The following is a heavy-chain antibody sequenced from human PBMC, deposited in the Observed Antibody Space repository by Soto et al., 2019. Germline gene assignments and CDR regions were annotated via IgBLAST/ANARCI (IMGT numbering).Heavy chain of an antibody. CDR1: GFTFSSYA. CDR3: AKKGGIAADPYYGMDV. Sequence: TGGSLRLSCAASGFTFSSYAMSWVRQAPGKGLEWVSAISGSGGSTYYADSVKGRFTISRDNSKNTLYLQMNSLRAEDTAVYYCAKKGGIAADPYYGMDVWGQGTTVTVSS. CDR2: ISGSGGST. J-gene: IGHJ6*02. D-gene: IGHD6-13*01. V-gene: IGHV3-23*01.